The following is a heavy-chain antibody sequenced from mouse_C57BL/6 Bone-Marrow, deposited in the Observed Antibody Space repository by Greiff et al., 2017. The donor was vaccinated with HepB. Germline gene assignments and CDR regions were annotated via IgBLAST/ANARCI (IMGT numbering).Heavy chain of an antibody. CDR3: TTKRGDYYGSSSYWYFDV. D-gene: IGHD1-1*01. J-gene: IGHJ1*03. CDR2: ISSGGDYI. Sequence: EVQRVESGEGLVKPGGSLKLSCAASGFTFSSYAMSWVRQTPEKRLEWVAYISSGGDYIYYADTVKGRFTISRDNARNTLYLQMSSLKSEDTAMYYCTTKRGDYYGSSSYWYFDVWGTGTTVTVSS. V-gene: IGHV5-9-1*02. CDR1: GFTFSSYA.